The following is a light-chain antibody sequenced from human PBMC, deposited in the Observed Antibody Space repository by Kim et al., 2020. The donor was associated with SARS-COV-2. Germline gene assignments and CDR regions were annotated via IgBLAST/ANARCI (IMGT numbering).Light chain of an antibody. CDR2: QDS. V-gene: IGLV3-1*01. CDR1: KLGDKY. CDR3: QAWDSSTAV. J-gene: IGLJ2*01. Sequence: LAPGQTASITCSGDKLGDKYACWYQQKPGQSPVLVIYQDSKRPSGIPERFSGSNSGNTATLTISGTQAMDEADYYCQAWDSSTAVFGGGTQLTVL.